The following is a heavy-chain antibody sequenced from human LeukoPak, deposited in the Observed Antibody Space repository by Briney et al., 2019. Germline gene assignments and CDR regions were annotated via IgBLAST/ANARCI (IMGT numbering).Heavy chain of an antibody. J-gene: IGHJ4*02. Sequence: PSETLSLTCTVPGGSISSSSYYWGWISQPPGKGLEWLVSIYYIGSTYYNPSLKSRVTISVDTSKNQFSLKLSSVTAADTAVYYCARGRIGSGCLGYWGQGTLVTVSS. CDR3: ARGRIGSGCLGY. D-gene: IGHD6-19*01. CDR1: GGSISSSSYY. CDR2: IYYIGST. V-gene: IGHV4-39*07.